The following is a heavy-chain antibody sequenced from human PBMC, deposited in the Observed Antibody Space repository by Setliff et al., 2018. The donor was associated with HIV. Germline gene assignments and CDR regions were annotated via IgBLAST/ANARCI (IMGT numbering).Heavy chain of an antibody. CDR1: SYSISSGYY. CDR2: IYHSGST. Sequence: PSETLSLTCAVSSYSISSGYYWGWIRQPPGKGVEWIGSIYHSGSTNYNPSLKSRVTISVHTSKSQFSLKLSSVTAADTALYYCARGSDYIWGNYRFPFDYWGQGTLVTVSS. J-gene: IGHJ4*02. CDR3: ARGSDYIWGNYRFPFDY. V-gene: IGHV4-38-2*01. D-gene: IGHD3-16*02.